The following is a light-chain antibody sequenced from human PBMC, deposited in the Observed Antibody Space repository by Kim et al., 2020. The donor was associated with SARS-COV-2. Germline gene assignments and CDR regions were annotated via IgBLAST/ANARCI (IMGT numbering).Light chain of an antibody. V-gene: IGKV3-20*01. CDR2: GAT. Sequence: LSPGERATLSCRASQSVSSNLAWYQQRPGQAPRLLIYGATNRATGIPDRFSGSGSGTDFTLTISRLEPEDFAVYYCQQYGSLPFTFGPGTKVDIK. CDR1: QSVSSN. CDR3: QQYGSLPFT. J-gene: IGKJ3*01.